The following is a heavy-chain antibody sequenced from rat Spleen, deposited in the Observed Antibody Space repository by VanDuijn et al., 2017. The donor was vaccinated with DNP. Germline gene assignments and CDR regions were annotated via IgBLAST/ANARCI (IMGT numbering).Heavy chain of an antibody. CDR1: GFTFSDYY. V-gene: IGHV5-22*01. CDR2: IRFDGGST. CDR3: VTHPSWFGY. J-gene: IGHJ3*01. Sequence: EVQLVESGGGLVQPGRSLKLSCAASGFTFSDYYMAWVRQAPTKGLEWVAYIRFDGGSTYYGDSVKGRFTISRDNAKTTLYLQVNSLRSEDTATYYCVTHPSWFGYWGPGTLVTVSS.